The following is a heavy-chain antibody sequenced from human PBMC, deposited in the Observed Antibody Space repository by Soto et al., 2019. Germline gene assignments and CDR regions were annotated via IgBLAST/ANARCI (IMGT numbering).Heavy chain of an antibody. V-gene: IGHV1-69*02. CDR3: ARVEDNGSGWYQELDY. J-gene: IGHJ4*02. D-gene: IGHD6-19*01. Sequence: ASVKVSCKASGGTFSSYTISWVRQAPGQGLEWMGRIIPILGIANYAQKFQGRVTITADKSTSTAYMELSSLRSEDTAVYYCARVEDNGSGWYQELDYWGQGTLVTVSS. CDR1: GGTFSSYT. CDR2: IIPILGIA.